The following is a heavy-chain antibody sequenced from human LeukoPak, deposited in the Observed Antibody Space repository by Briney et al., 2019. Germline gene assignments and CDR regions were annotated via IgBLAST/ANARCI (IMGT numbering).Heavy chain of an antibody. CDR1: GDSFNDHY. D-gene: IGHD2-15*01. J-gene: IGHJ6*03. V-gene: IGHV4-4*09. CDR3: ARQRCSGGSCYRVDQLYYMDV. Sequence: SETLSLTCTVSGDSFNDHYWSWIRQTPGEGLEWIAYIYSSVSTKYHPPLKSRVTISIDTSKSQFSLKLTSVTAADAGVYYCARQRCSGGSCYRVDQLYYMDVWGKGTTVTVSS. CDR2: IYSSVST.